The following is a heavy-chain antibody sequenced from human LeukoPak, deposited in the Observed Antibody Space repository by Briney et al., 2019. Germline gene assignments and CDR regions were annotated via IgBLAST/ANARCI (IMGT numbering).Heavy chain of an antibody. V-gene: IGHV4-39*01. J-gene: IGHJ5*02. CDR3: ARGIGYRVYGSGSYYTP. D-gene: IGHD3-10*01. Sequence: PSETLSLTCTVSGGSISSSSYYWGWIRQPPGRGLEWIGSIYYSGSTYYNPSLKSRVTISVDTSKNQFSLKLSSVTAADTAVYYCARGIGYRVYGSGSYYTPWGQGTLVTVSS. CDR1: GGSISSSSYY. CDR2: IYYSGST.